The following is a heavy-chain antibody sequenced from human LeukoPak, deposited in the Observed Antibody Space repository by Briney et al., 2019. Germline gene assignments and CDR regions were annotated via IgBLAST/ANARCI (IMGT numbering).Heavy chain of an antibody. CDR1: VFTFSSYS. CDR2: ISSRRTI. J-gene: IGHJ4*02. V-gene: IGHV3-48*01. Sequence: PGGSLRLSCAASVFTFSSYSMNWVRQARGKGLEGVSYISSRRTIYYADSVKGRFTISRDNSKNSLYVQMNSLRAEDTAVYYCAATRYGSGSYDYWGQGTLVTVSS. CDR3: AATRYGSGSYDY. D-gene: IGHD3-10*01.